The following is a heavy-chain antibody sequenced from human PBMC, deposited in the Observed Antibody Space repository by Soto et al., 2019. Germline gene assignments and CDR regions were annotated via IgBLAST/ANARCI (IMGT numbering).Heavy chain of an antibody. CDR1: SGSISVTNVF. J-gene: IGHJ4*02. D-gene: IGHD1-20*01. V-gene: IGHV4-39*01. Sequence: SETLSLTCTVSSGSISVTNVFWGWVRQPPGKGLEWIGNIDYSGTAYFSPSLATRVTFHVDTSKNQFSLTLYSVTAADTAIYYCARITGRHLDYWGQGIMVTVS. CDR2: IDYSGTA. CDR3: ARITGRHLDY.